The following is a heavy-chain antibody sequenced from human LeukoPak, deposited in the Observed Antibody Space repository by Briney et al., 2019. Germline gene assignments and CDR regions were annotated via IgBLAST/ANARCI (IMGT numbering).Heavy chain of an antibody. V-gene: IGHV3-23*01. CDR3: VKGRALEVVAAFNY. CDR1: GFTVSSNY. D-gene: IGHD2-15*01. CDR2: ISGSGANT. J-gene: IGHJ4*02. Sequence: GGSLRLSCAASGFTVSSNYMSWVRQAPGKGLEWVSAISGSGANTYYADSVKGRFTISRDNSKNTLYLQMNSLRADDTAVYYCVKGRALEVVAAFNYWGQGTVVTVSS.